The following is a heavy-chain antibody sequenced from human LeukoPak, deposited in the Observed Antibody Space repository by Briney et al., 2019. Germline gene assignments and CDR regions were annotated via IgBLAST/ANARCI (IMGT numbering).Heavy chain of an antibody. CDR2: IYYSGTT. Sequence: SETLSLTCTVSGGSISSYYWTGFRKPPGRGRNGIGYIYYSGTTNYNPSLKSRVTISVDTSKNQFSLKLSSVTAADTAVYYCARGVYIAAAQYGYCGQGTLVTVSS. V-gene: IGHV4-59*13. CDR1: GGSISSYY. D-gene: IGHD6-13*01. CDR3: ARGVYIAAAQYGY. J-gene: IGHJ4*02.